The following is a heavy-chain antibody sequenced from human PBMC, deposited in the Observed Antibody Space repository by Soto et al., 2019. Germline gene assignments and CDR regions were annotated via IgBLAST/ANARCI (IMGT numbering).Heavy chain of an antibody. CDR1: GYDFTNYG. Sequence: QVRLVQSGAEVKKPGASVKVSCKTYGYDFTNYGINWVRQAPGQGLAWMGWISAYNVNIVYAQNFRGRATLATDTSTGSAYMELRSLRSDDTAVYYCARGHDILTGGKFTLWGQGTLVTVSS. CDR2: ISAYNVNI. J-gene: IGHJ4*02. CDR3: ARGHDILTGGKFTL. V-gene: IGHV1-18*01. D-gene: IGHD3-9*01.